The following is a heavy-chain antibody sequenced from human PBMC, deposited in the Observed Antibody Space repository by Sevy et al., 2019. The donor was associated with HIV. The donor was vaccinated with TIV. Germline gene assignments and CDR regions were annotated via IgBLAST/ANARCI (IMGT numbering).Heavy chain of an antibody. J-gene: IGHJ6*02. V-gene: IGHV3-9*01. CDR2: SSWNSGSI. CDR3: AKDFWSGYGEYYYYGMDV. D-gene: IGHD3-3*01. CDR1: GFTFDDYA. Sequence: GGSLRLSCAASGFTFDDYAMHGVRQAPGKGLQGVSGSSWNSGSIGFADFVKGRFTISRDNAKNSLYLQMNSLRAEDTALYYCAKDFWSGYGEYYYYGMDVWGQGTTVTVSS.